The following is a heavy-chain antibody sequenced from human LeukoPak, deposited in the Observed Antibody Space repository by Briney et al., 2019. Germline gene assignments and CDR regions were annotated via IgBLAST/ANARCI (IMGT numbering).Heavy chain of an antibody. CDR1: GGSINSPKS. CDR2: RYHSGGT. Sequence: PSETLSLTCAVSGGSINSPKSWSWVRQPPGKGLEWIGDRYHSGGTNYNPSLKSRVTTSVDTSKNQFSLKLSSVTAADTAVYYCARGVYPSPFDIWGQGTMVTVSS. D-gene: IGHD3-16*01. CDR3: ARGVYPSPFDI. J-gene: IGHJ3*02. V-gene: IGHV4-4*02.